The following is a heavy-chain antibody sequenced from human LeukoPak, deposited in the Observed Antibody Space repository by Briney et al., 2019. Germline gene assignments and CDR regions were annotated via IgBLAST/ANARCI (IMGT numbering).Heavy chain of an antibody. Sequence: GASVKVSCKASRYTFTVSYIHWVRQAPGQRPEWMGWMSPNSGDTGYAQKFQDRVTMTRNTSISTAYMELSSLRSDDTAVYYCARGPPNWGYDYWGPGTLVTVSS. V-gene: IGHV1-8*02. CDR3: ARGPPNWGYDY. J-gene: IGHJ4*02. CDR1: RYTFTVSY. CDR2: MSPNSGDT. D-gene: IGHD7-27*01.